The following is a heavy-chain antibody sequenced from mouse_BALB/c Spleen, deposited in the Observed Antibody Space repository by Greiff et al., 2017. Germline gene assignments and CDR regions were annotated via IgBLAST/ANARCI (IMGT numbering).Heavy chain of an antibody. CDR1: GYTFTSYW. Sequence: QVQLQQPGAELVRPGASVKLSCKASGYTFTSYWINWVKQRPGQGLEWIGNIYPSDSYTNYNQKFKDKATLTVDKSSSTAYMQLSSPTSEDSAVYYCTRGRYHEDYWGQGTTLTVSS. J-gene: IGHJ2*01. V-gene: IGHV1-69*02. D-gene: IGHD1-1*01. CDR3: TRGRYHEDY. CDR2: IYPSDSYT.